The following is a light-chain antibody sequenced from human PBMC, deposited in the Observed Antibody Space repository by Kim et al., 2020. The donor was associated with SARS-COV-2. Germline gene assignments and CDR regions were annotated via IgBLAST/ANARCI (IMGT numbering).Light chain of an antibody. CDR2: ANT. V-gene: IGLV1-40*01. CDR1: SSNIGAGYE. CDR3: QSYDSGLSGSV. Sequence: QRVTISCTGRSSNIGAGYEVPWYQHLPGTAPKLVIYANTNRPSGIPDRFSCSKSGTSASLAITGLLAADEADYYCQSYDSGLSGSVFGTGTKVTVL. J-gene: IGLJ1*01.